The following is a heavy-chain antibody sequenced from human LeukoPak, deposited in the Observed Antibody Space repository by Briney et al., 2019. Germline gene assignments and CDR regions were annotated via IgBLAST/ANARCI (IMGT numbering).Heavy chain of an antibody. J-gene: IGHJ4*02. D-gene: IGHD2-2*01. CDR3: ATEIVVPTALDH. CDR2: ISSSGSYI. V-gene: IGHV3-21*01. Sequence: GGSLRLSCAASGFTFGTYSMNWVRQAPGKGLEWVSSISSSGSYIYYRDSVKGRFTISRDNAKNLLYLQMNSLRAEDMAVYYCATEIVVPTALDHWGQGTLVTVSS. CDR1: GFTFGTYS.